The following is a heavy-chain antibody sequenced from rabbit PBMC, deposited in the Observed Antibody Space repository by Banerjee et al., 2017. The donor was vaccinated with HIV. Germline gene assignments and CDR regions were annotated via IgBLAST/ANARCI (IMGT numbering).Heavy chain of an antibody. CDR3: ARDGSGWGANFNL. Sequence: QEQLEESGGDLVKPEGSLTLTCTASGFSFTNKYVMCWVRQAPGKGLEWIACINTSSGNTVYASWAKGRFTIFKTSSTTVTLQMTSLTAADTATYFCARDGSGWGANFNLWGPGTLVTVS. D-gene: IGHD4-1*01. J-gene: IGHJ4*01. CDR1: GFSFTNKYV. CDR2: INTSSGNT. V-gene: IGHV1S45*01.